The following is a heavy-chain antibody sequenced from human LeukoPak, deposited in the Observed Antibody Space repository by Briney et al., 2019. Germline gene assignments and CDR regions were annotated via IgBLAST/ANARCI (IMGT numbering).Heavy chain of an antibody. Sequence: PGGSLRLSCAASGFTFSSYAMSWVRQAPGKGLEWVSAISGSGGSTYYADSVKGRFTISRDNSKNTLYLQMNSLRAEDTAVSYCAKLYVDLPIDWLFPSFDYWGQGTLVTVSS. J-gene: IGHJ4*02. CDR1: GFTFSSYA. CDR2: ISGSGGST. V-gene: IGHV3-23*01. CDR3: AKLYVDLPIDWLFPSFDY. D-gene: IGHD3-9*01.